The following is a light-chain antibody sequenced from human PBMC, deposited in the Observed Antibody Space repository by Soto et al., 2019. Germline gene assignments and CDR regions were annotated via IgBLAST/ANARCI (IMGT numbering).Light chain of an antibody. V-gene: IGLV2-14*01. Sequence: QSVLTQPASVSGSPGQSITISCSGTSSDVGGYNYVSWYQQHPGKAPKLMIYDVSNRPSGVSNRFSGSKSGNTASLTISGLQAEDEAAYYCSSYTSSSTLVVFGGGPKVTVL. CDR3: SSYTSSSTLVV. CDR1: SSDVGGYNY. J-gene: IGLJ2*01. CDR2: DVS.